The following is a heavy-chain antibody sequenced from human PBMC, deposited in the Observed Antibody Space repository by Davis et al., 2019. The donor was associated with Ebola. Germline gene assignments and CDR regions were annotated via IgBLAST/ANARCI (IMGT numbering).Heavy chain of an antibody. V-gene: IGHV4-39*01. CDR1: GGSISSSNW. J-gene: IGHJ4*02. Sequence: MPSETLSLTCAVSGGSISSSNWWSWVRQPPGKGLEWIGSIYYSGSTYYNPSLKSRVTISVDTSKNQFSLKLSSVTAADTAVYYCASSPVVYYYDSSGYYSLSYYFDYWGQGTLVTVSS. CDR2: IYYSGST. CDR3: ASSPVVYYYDSSGYYSLSYYFDY. D-gene: IGHD3-22*01.